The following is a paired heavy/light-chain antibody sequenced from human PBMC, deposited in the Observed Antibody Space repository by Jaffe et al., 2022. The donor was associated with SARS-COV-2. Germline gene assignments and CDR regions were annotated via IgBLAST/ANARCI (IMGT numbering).Heavy chain of an antibody. D-gene: IGHD4-17*01. V-gene: IGHV7-4-1*02. CDR1: GYTFTRFG. J-gene: IGHJ4*02. Sequence: QVQLVQSGSELKKSGASVTVSCKTSGYTFTRFGMNWVRQAPGQGLEWMGWIDTDTGNPTYAQGFAGRFVFSLDTSVSTAHLQIKSLEVDDTAVYYCARGGLGFGDYYFDYWGQGALVTVSS. CDR2: IDTDTGNP. CDR3: ARGGLGFGDYYFDY.
Light chain of an antibody. CDR2: GAS. Sequence: EIVLTQSPDTLSLSSGERATLSCRASQRVNSGYLAWYRHKPGQAPTLLIYGASTRATGIPDRFSGTGSGTDFTLTISRLEPEDFAVYYCQQYGRSPNTFGQGTKLEIK. J-gene: IGKJ2*01. CDR1: QRVNSGY. V-gene: IGKV3-20*01. CDR3: QQYGRSPNT.